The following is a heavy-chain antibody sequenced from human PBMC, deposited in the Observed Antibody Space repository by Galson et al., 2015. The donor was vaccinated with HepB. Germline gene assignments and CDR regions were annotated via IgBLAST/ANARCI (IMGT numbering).Heavy chain of an antibody. D-gene: IGHD1-26*01. CDR2: ISYEGSNK. CDR1: GFTFSSYS. Sequence: SLRLSCAASGFTFSSYSMHWVRQAPGKGLEWVAVISYEGSNKNYADSVKVRFSISRDNSRNTVYLEMNSLRDDDTAVYYCARDVDPSGSWVDGLIYRGKAVWGQGTTVTVSS. J-gene: IGHJ6*02. V-gene: IGHV3-30*04. CDR3: ARDVDPSGSWVDGLIYRGKAV.